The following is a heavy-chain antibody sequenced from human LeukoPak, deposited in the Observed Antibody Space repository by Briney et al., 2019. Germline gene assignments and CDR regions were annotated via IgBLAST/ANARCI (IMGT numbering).Heavy chain of an antibody. CDR2: IIPIFGTA. V-gene: IGHV1-69*13. CDR1: GGTFSSYA. D-gene: IGHD3-10*01. CDR3: ASGGSGSYYGYYFDY. J-gene: IGHJ4*02. Sequence: SVKVSCKASGGTFSSYAISWVRQAPGQGLEWMGGIIPIFGTANYAQKFQGRVTITADESTGTAYMELSSLRSEDTAVYYCASGGSGSYYGYYFDYWGQGTLVTVSS.